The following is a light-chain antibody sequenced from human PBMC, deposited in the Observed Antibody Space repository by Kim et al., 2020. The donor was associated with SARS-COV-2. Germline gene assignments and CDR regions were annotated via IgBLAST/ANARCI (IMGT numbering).Light chain of an antibody. CDR3: QQTYTLPRT. CDR1: QSINRY. V-gene: IGKV1-39*01. CDR2: AAS. Sequence: DIQMTQSPSSLSASVGDRVTITCQASQSINRYLSWYQQKPGKAPNLLIYAASSLQSGVPSRFSGSGSGTDFTLTITSLQPEDFAAYYCQQTYTLPRTFGQGTRLEIK. J-gene: IGKJ5*01.